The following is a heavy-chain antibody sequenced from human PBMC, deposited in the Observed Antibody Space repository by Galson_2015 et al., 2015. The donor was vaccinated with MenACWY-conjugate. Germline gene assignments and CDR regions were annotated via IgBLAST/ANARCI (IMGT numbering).Heavy chain of an antibody. Sequence: SLRLSCAASGFTFSSYWMHWVRQAPGKGLVWVSRINSDGSSTSYADSVKGRFTISRDNAKNTLYLQMNSLRAEDTAVYYCANDYDNSGTFDYWGQETLVTVSS. V-gene: IGHV3-74*01. CDR2: INSDGSST. D-gene: IGHD3-9*01. CDR3: ANDYDNSGTFDY. CDR1: GFTFSSYW. J-gene: IGHJ4*02.